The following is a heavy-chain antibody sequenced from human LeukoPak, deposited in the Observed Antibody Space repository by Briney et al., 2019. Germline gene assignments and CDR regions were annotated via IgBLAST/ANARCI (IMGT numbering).Heavy chain of an antibody. CDR1: GFTFSNYA. V-gene: IGHV3-23*01. D-gene: IGHD1-26*01. Sequence: GRSLRLSCAASGFTFSNYAMSWVRQAPGKGLEWVSLISGITTNTYYADSVKGRFTISRDNSKNTLDLQINSLRAEDTAGYYCAKHLLVGGTRGAYAFDIWGRGTMVTVSS. J-gene: IGHJ3*02. CDR2: ISGITTNT. CDR3: AKHLLVGGTRGAYAFDI.